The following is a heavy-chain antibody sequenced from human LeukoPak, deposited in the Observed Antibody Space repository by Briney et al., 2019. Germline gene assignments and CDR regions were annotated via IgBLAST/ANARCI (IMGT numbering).Heavy chain of an antibody. V-gene: IGHV1-18*01. CDR1: GYSFIRYG. J-gene: IGHJ4*02. CDR3: ARVGESLSDLYYFDY. Sequence: ASVKVSCKASGYSFIRYGIRWVRQAPGQGLAWMGWISTNNGNTNYAQNLQGRVTMTTDTSTSTAYMEVRSLRSDDTAVYYCARVGESLSDLYYFDYWGQGTLVTVSS. D-gene: IGHD3-16*01. CDR2: ISTNNGNT.